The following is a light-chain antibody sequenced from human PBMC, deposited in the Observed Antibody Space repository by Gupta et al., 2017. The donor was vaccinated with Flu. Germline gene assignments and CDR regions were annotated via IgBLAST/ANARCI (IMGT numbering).Light chain of an antibody. CDR1: QGISSY. CDR2: AAS. J-gene: IGKJ3*01. Sequence: AIRMTQSPSSFSASTGDRVTITCRASQGISSYLAWYQQKPGKAPKLLIYAASTLQSGVPSRFSGSGSGTDFTLTISCLQSEDFATYYCQHDDSSPCTFGHGTKVDIK. V-gene: IGKV1-8*01. CDR3: QHDDSSPCT.